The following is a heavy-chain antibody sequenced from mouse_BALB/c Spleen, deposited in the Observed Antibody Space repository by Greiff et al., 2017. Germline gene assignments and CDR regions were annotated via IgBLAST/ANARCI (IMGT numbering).Heavy chain of an antibody. J-gene: IGHJ4*01. V-gene: IGHV1-7*01. CDR3: AREATVVARGYAMDY. CDR2: INPSTGYT. CDR1: GYTFTSYW. Sequence: VQLQQPGAELVKPGASVKLSCKASGYTFTSYWMHWVKQRPGQGLEWIGYINPSTGYTEYNQKFKDKATLTADKSSSTAYMQLSSLTSEDSAVYYCAREATVVARGYAMDYWGQGTSVTVSS. D-gene: IGHD1-1*01.